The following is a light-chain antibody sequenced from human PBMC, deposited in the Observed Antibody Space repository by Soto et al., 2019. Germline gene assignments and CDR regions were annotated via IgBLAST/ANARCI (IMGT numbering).Light chain of an antibody. CDR1: QGVGSS. CDR2: GAS. V-gene: IGKV3-11*01. Sequence: EIVMTQSPATLSVAPGERVTLSCRASQGVGSSLVWYQQKPGQAPRLLISGASTRATGIPARFSGSGSGTDFTFTIGGLELEDFAVYYCKQRSDWPRVTFGQGTRL. J-gene: IGKJ5*01. CDR3: KQRSDWPRVT.